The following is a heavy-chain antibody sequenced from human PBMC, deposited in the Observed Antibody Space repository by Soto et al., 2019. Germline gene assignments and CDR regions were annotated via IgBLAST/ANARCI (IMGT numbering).Heavy chain of an antibody. CDR1: GGTFSSYT. D-gene: IGHD3-10*01. V-gene: IGHV1-69*04. CDR3: AREEYYYGSGAFFDY. CDR2: IIPILGIA. Sequence: SVKVSCKASGGTFSSYTISWVRQAPGQGLEWMGRIIPILGIANYAQKFQGRVTITVDKSTSTAYMELSSLRSEDTAVYYCAREEYYYGSGAFFDYWGQGTLVTVSS. J-gene: IGHJ4*02.